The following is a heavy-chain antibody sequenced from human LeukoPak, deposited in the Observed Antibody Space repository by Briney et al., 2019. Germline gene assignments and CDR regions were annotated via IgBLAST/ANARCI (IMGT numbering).Heavy chain of an antibody. Sequence: SETLSLTCTVSGGSISSYYWSWIRQPPGKGLEWIGYMDNSGSTNYNPSLTSRVTISEDTSKNQLSLKLGSVTAADTAVYYCARHSSGSGGAFQYWGQGTPVTVSS. J-gene: IGHJ4*02. CDR3: ARHSSGSGGAFQY. CDR1: GGSISSYY. V-gene: IGHV4-59*08. CDR2: MDNSGST. D-gene: IGHD6-19*01.